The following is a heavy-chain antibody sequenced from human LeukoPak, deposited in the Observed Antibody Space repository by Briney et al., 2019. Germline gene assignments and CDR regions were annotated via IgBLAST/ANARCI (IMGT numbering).Heavy chain of an antibody. CDR2: IRSQANSYAT. Sequence: GGSLRLSCAASGFTFSGSAMHWVRQASGKGLEWVGRIRSQANSYATAYAASVKGRFTISRDDSKNTAYLQMNSLKTEDTAVYYCTITGTDFDYWGQGTLVTVSS. D-gene: IGHD1-20*01. V-gene: IGHV3-73*01. CDR1: GFTFSGSA. CDR3: TITGTDFDY. J-gene: IGHJ4*02.